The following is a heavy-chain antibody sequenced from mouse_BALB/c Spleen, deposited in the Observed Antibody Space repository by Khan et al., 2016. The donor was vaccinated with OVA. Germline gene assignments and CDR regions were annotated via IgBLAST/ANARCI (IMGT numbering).Heavy chain of an antibody. V-gene: IGHV1S136*01. CDR1: GYTFTSYV. CDR2: IYPFNDAT. CDR3: GAVRSYDVSFVY. D-gene: IGHD2-12*01. Sequence: VQLKQSGPEVVKPGASVKMSCKASGYTFTSYVMHWVKQKPGQGLEWIGYIYPFNDATKFNEKFNGKATLTSDKSSSTAYMNLNSVTSEDSAVYDCGAVRSYDVSFVYWGQGTLVTVSA. J-gene: IGHJ3*01.